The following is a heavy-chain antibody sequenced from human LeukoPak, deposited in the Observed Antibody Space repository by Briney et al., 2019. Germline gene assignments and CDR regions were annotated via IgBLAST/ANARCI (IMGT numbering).Heavy chain of an antibody. CDR1: GYTFTSYY. J-gene: IGHJ1*01. CDR2: INPNSGGT. V-gene: IGHV1-2*02. Sequence: ASVKVSCKASGYTFTSYYMHWVRQAPGQGLEWMGWINPNSGGTNYAQKCQGRVTMTRDTSISTAYMELSRLRSDDTAVYYCARVGYYDSSGYYFQHWGQGTLVTVSS. CDR3: ARVGYYDSSGYYFQH. D-gene: IGHD3-22*01.